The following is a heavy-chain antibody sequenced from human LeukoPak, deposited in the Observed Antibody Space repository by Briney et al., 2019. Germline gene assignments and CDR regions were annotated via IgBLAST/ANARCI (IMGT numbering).Heavy chain of an antibody. D-gene: IGHD6-19*01. Sequence: SETLSLTCTVSGGSISSYYWSVIRQPPEKGLEWIGYIHYTGNTNYNPSLKSRVTILLDASKNQFSLNLYSVTAADTAVYYCAGSPNPYYFDFWGQGSLVTVSS. CDR3: AGSPNPYYFDF. CDR2: IHYTGNT. CDR1: GGSISSYY. V-gene: IGHV4-59*01. J-gene: IGHJ4*02.